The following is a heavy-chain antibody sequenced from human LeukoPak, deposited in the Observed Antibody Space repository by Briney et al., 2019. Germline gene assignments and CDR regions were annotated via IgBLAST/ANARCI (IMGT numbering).Heavy chain of an antibody. CDR3: AREGGPYRPLDY. J-gene: IGHJ4*02. CDR1: GGSITNTNY. CDR2: VNLQGST. V-gene: IGHV4-4*02. Sequence: SETLSLTCGVSGGSITNTNYWTWVRQPPRKGLEWIGEVNLQGSTNYNPSLMGRVDISVDTHENHLSLELTSVTAADTAVYYCAREGGPYRPLDYSGQGTLVTVSS.